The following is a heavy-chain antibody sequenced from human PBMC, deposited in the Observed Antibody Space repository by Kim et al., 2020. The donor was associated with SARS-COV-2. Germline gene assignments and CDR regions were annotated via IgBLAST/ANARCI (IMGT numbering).Heavy chain of an antibody. CDR2: IKHDGSEK. CDR1: GFTFSNYW. J-gene: IGHJ2*01. V-gene: IGHV3-7*01. D-gene: IGHD3-10*01. CDR3: ARVVVRGITITRDWYLDL. Sequence: GGSLRLSCAASGFTFSNYWMSWVRQAPGKGLEWVANIKHDGSEKYYVDSVKGRFTISRDSAKNSLFLQMNSLRAEDTAVYYCARVVVRGITITRDWYLDL.